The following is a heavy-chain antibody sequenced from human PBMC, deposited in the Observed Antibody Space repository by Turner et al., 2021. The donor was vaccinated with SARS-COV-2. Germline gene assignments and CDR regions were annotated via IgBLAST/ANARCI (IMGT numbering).Heavy chain of an antibody. CDR1: EFTFSSYW. V-gene: IGHV3-74*01. J-gene: IGHJ6*02. Sequence: EVQLVESGGGLVQPGGSLRLSCAASEFTFSSYWMHWVRQAPGKGLVWVSRINSDGSSTSYADSEKGRFTISRDNAKNTLYLQMNSLRAEDTAVYYCARDHIGVYYAMDVWGQGTTVTVSS. CDR2: INSDGSST. D-gene: IGHD3-10*01. CDR3: ARDHIGVYYAMDV.